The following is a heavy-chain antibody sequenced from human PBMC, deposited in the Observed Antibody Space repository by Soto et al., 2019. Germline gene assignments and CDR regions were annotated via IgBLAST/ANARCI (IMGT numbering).Heavy chain of an antibody. J-gene: IGHJ4*02. D-gene: IGHD4-17*01. CDR3: ECQRAVTTDSLWLRLFAC. V-gene: IGHV4-39*01. Sequence: QLQLQESGPGLVKPSETLSLTCTVSGGSISSTSYYWGWIRQPPGKGLEWIGSINDSGSTYYNPSLRSRVTISVDTSNTQVSLKLSSVTEAASSLYCCECQRAVTTDSLWLRLFACWGRGTLVTVSS. CDR1: GGSISSTSYY. CDR2: INDSGST.